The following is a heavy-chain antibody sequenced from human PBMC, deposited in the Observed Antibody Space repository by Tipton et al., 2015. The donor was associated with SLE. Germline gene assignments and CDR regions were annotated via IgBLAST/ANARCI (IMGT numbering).Heavy chain of an antibody. J-gene: IGHJ4*02. Sequence: SLRLSCAASGFTFSSYSMNWVRQAPGKGLEWVSSISSSSSYIYYADSVKGRFTISRDNAKNSLYLQMNSLRAEDTAVYYCARLMQQLDGLDYWGQGTLVTVSS. V-gene: IGHV3-21*01. CDR1: GFTFSSYS. CDR2: ISSSSSYI. CDR3: ARLMQQLDGLDY. D-gene: IGHD6-13*01.